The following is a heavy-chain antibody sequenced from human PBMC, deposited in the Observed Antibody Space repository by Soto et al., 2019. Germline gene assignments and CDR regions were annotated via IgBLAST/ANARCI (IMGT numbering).Heavy chain of an antibody. CDR3: ARDSEYYDFWPWRWWFDP. CDR2: IWYDGSNK. V-gene: IGHV3-33*01. D-gene: IGHD3-3*01. Sequence: QVQLVESGGGVVQPGRSLRLSCAASGFTFSSYCMHWVRQAPGKGLEWVAVIWYDGSNKYYADSVKGRFTISRDNSKNTLYLQMNSLRAEDTAVYYCARDSEYYDFWPWRWWFDPWGQGTLVTVSS. J-gene: IGHJ5*02. CDR1: GFTFSSYC.